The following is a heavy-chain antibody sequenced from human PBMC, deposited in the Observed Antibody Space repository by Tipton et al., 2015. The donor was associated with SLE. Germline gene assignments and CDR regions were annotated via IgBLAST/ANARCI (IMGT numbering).Heavy chain of an antibody. Sequence: LRLSCAASGFTFSSYAMHWVRQAPGKGLEWIGEINHSGSTNYNPSLKSRVTISVDTSKNQFSLKLSSVTAADTAVYYCARLTYYYDSSGPFDIWGQGTMVTVSS. CDR2: INHSGST. V-gene: IGHV4-34*01. CDR1: GFTFSSYA. D-gene: IGHD3-22*01. CDR3: ARLTYYYDSSGPFDI. J-gene: IGHJ3*02.